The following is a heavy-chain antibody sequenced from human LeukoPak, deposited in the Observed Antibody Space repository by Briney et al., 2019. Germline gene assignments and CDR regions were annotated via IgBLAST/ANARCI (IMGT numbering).Heavy chain of an antibody. CDR1: GGSFSGYY. Sequence: PSETLSLTCAVYGGSFSGYYWSWIRQPPGKGLEWIGEINHSGSTNYNPSLKSRVTISVDTSKNQFSLKLSSVTAADTAVYYCQGYYGSGSYLAPYWGQGTLVTVSS. V-gene: IGHV4-34*03. J-gene: IGHJ4*02. D-gene: IGHD3-10*01. CDR3: QGYYGSGSYLAPY. CDR2: INHSGST.